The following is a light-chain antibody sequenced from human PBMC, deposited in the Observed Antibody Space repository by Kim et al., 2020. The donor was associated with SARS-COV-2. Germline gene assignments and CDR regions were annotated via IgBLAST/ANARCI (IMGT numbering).Light chain of an antibody. J-gene: IGLJ1*01. CDR3: AAWDDSLSAYV. Sequence: QSVLTQPPSASGTPGQRVTISCSGGSSNLGRNYVYWYQHVPGAAPKLLIYRGNNRPSGVPDRFAGSKSDNSASLVISGLRSEDEADYYCAAWDDSLSAYVFGTGTNLTVL. V-gene: IGLV1-47*01. CDR2: RGN. CDR1: SSNLGRNY.